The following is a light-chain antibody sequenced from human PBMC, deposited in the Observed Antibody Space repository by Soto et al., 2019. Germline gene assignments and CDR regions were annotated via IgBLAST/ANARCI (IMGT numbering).Light chain of an antibody. CDR1: SSNIGNNY. Sequence: QSVLTQPPSVSAAPGQKVTISCSGSSSNIGNNYVSWYQQLPGTAPKLLIYDNNKRPSGIPDRFSGSKSGTSATLGITGLQTGDEADYYCGTWDSSLSVVYVFGTGTKVTV. J-gene: IGLJ1*01. V-gene: IGLV1-51*01. CDR2: DNN. CDR3: GTWDSSLSVVYV.